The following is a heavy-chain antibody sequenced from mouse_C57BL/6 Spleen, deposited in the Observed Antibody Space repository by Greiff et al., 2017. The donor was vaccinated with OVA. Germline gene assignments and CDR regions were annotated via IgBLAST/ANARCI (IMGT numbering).Heavy chain of an antibody. J-gene: IGHJ3*01. CDR2: IYPGDGDT. Sequence: VHLVESGPELVKPGASVKISCKASGYAFSSSWMNWVKQRPGKGLEWIGRIYPGDGDTNYNGKFKGKATLTADKSSSTAYMQLSSLTSEDSAVYFCARNTYYYDYDGFAYWGQGTLVTVSA. D-gene: IGHD2-4*01. CDR3: ARNTYYYDYDGFAY. V-gene: IGHV1-82*01. CDR1: GYAFSSSW.